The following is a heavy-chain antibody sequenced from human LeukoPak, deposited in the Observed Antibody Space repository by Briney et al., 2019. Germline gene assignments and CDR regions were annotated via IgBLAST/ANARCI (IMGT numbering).Heavy chain of an antibody. D-gene: IGHD6-13*01. CDR3: AKDWYSSSWFDY. V-gene: IGHV3-23*01. CDR2: ISGSGGST. Sequence: PGGSLRLSCAASGFTFSSYAMSWVRQAPGQGLEWVSAISGSGGSTYYADSVKGRFTISRDNSKNTLYLQMNSLRAEDTAVYYCAKDWYSSSWFDYWGQGTLVTVSP. CDR1: GFTFSSYA. J-gene: IGHJ4*02.